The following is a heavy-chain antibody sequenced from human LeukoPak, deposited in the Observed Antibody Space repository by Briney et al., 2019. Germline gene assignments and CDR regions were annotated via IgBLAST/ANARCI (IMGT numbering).Heavy chain of an antibody. J-gene: IGHJ3*02. D-gene: IGHD3-22*01. CDR3: AKEYYYYDSSGFDAFDI. CDR1: GFTFSSYG. Sequence: GRSLTLSCAASGFTFSSYGMHWVRQAPGKGLEWVAVISYDGSNKYYADSVKGRFTISRDNSKNTLYLQMNSLRAEDTAVYYCAKEYYYYDSSGFDAFDIWGQGTMVTVSS. V-gene: IGHV3-30*18. CDR2: ISYDGSNK.